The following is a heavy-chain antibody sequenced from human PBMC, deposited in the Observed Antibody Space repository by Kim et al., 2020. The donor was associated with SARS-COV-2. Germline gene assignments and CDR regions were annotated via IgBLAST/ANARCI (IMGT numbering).Heavy chain of an antibody. J-gene: IGHJ3*02. V-gene: IGHV3-33*06. CDR3: AKDLSGSYYAFDI. D-gene: IGHD1-26*01. Sequence: GGSLRLSCAASGFTFSSYGMHWVRQAPGKGLEWVAVIWYDGSNKYYADSVKGRFTISRDNSKNTLYLQMNSLRAEDTAVYYCAKDLSGSYYAFDIWGQGTMVTVSS. CDR2: IWYDGSNK. CDR1: GFTFSSYG.